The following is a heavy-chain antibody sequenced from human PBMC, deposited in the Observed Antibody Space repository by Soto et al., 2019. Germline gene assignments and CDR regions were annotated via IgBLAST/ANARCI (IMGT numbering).Heavy chain of an antibody. CDR2: IYHSGST. CDR3: ALYSSSSDGFDS. D-gene: IGHD6-6*01. J-gene: IGHJ5*01. V-gene: IGHV4-4*02. Sequence: QVQLQESGPGLVTPSGTLSLTCAVSGGSISSSNWWSWVRQPPGKGLEWIGEIYHSGSTKYNPSLKSRVTRSVDKSKNQFSLKLSSVTAADTAVYYCALYSSSSDGFDSWGQGTLVTVSS. CDR1: GGSISSSNW.